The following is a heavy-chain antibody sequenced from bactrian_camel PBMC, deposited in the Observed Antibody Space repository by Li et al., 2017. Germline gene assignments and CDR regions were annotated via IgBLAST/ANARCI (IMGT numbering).Heavy chain of an antibody. V-gene: IGHV3S60*01. D-gene: IGHD1*01. CDR3: AARWLGIGDSCFDLNAWNHWDQGQGTQVTVSWDEDQGTQVTVSSDDTEYDD. CDR1: RWPYASNA. J-gene: IGHJ4*01. CDR2: IYLRGGTT. Sequence: HVQLVESGGGSVQTGGSLNLTCEAARWPYASNAMAWFRQAPGKEREGVACIYLRGGTTYYADSVKGRFTISRDNSKNAVTLQMNSLQTDDTGMNYCAARWLGIGDSCFDLNAWNHWDQGQGTQVTVSWDEDQGTQVTVSSDDTEYDDKGQGTQVTVS.